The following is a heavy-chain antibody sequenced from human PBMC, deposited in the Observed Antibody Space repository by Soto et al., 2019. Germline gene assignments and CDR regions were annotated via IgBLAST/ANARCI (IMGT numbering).Heavy chain of an antibody. V-gene: IGHV1-69*12. CDR3: ARGVYYGSGSYYNMGNWFDP. J-gene: IGHJ5*02. D-gene: IGHD3-10*01. CDR1: GGTFSSYA. CDR2: IIPIFGTA. Sequence: QVQLVQSGAEVKKPGSSVKVSCKASGGTFSSYAISWVRQAPGQGLEWMGGIIPIFGTANYAQKFQGRVTITADESTSTAYMELSSLRSEDTAVYYCARGVYYGSGSYYNMGNWFDPWGQGTLVTVSS.